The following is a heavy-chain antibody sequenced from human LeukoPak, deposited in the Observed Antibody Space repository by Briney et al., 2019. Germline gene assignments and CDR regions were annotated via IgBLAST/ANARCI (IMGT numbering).Heavy chain of an antibody. CDR1: GGSFSGYY. CDR2: INHSGST. CDR3: ARGSEGVDY. Sequence: PSETLSLTCAVYGGSFSGYYWSWIRQPPGKGLEWIGEINHSGSTNYNPSLKSRVTISVDTSKNQFSLKLSSVTAADTAVYYCARGSEGVDYWGQGTLVTVSS. V-gene: IGHV4-34*01. D-gene: IGHD1-26*01. J-gene: IGHJ4*02.